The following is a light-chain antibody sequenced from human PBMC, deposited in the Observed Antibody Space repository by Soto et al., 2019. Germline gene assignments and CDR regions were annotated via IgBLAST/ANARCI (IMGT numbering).Light chain of an antibody. V-gene: IGKV3-20*01. J-gene: IGKJ5*01. CDR3: QQSSSSPIT. CDR2: DAS. Sequence: EFVLTQSPGTLSLSPGERATLSCRASQTVRNNYLAWYQQKPGQAPRLLIYDASSRATGIPDRFSGSGSGTDFTLTIGSLEPEDFAVYYCQQSSSSPITFGQGTRLEIK. CDR1: QTVRNNY.